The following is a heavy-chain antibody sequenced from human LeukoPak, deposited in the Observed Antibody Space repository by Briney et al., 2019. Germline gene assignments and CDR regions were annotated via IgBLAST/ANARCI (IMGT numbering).Heavy chain of an antibody. CDR2: INTDTKNP. D-gene: IGHD3-22*01. Sequence: ASVKVSCKASDYTFTRYAINWVRQAPGQGLEWMGWINTDTKNPTYAQGFTGRFLFSLDTSVSTAYLQISSLKAEDTAVYYCARRYYDSSGYFRMDVWGQGTTVTVSS. CDR3: ARRYYDSSGYFRMDV. V-gene: IGHV7-4-1*02. J-gene: IGHJ6*02. CDR1: DYTFTRYA.